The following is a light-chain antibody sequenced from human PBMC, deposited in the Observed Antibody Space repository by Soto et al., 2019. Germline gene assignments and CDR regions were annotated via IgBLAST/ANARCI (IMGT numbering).Light chain of an antibody. V-gene: IGLV2-8*01. J-gene: IGLJ1*01. CDR3: SSYAGRNTFV. Sequence: QSALTQPPSASGSPGQSVTISCTGTSSDVGFDNYVSWYQQHPGKAPKPMIYEVNKRPSGVPYRFSGSKSGNTASLTVSGLQAEDEAEYHCSSYAGRNTFVFGTGTKVTVL. CDR1: SSDVGFDNY. CDR2: EVN.